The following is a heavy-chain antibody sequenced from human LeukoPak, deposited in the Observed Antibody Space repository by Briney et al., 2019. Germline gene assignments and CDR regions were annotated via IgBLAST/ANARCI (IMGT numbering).Heavy chain of an antibody. V-gene: IGHV3-30*02. CDR1: GFTFSSYG. Sequence: PGGSLRLSCAASGFTFSSYGMHWVRQAPGKGLEWVAVIRYDGSNKHYADSVKGRFTISRDNSKNTLYLQMNSLRAEDTAVYYCPPLYYDSSGYWGQGTLVTVSS. D-gene: IGHD3-22*01. CDR3: PPLYYDSSGY. J-gene: IGHJ4*02. CDR2: IRYDGSNK.